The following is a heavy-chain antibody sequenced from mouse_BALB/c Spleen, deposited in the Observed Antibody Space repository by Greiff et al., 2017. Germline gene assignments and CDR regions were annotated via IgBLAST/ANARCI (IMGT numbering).Heavy chain of an antibody. CDR2: ILPGSGST. CDR1: GYTFSSYW. Sequence: QVQLKQSGAELMKPGASVKISCKATGYTFSSYWIEWVKQRPGHGLEWIGEILPGSGSTNYNEKFKGKATFTADTSSNTAYMQLSSLTSEDSAVYYCARSTMITTVAYWGQGTLVTVSA. D-gene: IGHD2-4*01. J-gene: IGHJ3*01. V-gene: IGHV1-9*01. CDR3: ARSTMITTVAY.